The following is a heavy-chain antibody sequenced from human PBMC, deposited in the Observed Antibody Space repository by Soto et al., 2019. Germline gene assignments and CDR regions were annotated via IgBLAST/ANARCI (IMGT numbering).Heavy chain of an antibody. D-gene: IGHD3-22*01. V-gene: IGHV4-38-2*01. CDR1: GYSITTGYY. CDR3: ARGVNYYDSSGFYPRDY. CDR2: VYHSGRT. Sequence: SETLSLTCAVSGYSITTGYYWGWVRRPPGKGLEWIGSVYHSGRTSYNPSLESRVTISVDTSKNQFSLRLSSVTAADTAVYYCARGVNYYDSSGFYPRDYWGQGILVTVSS. J-gene: IGHJ4*02.